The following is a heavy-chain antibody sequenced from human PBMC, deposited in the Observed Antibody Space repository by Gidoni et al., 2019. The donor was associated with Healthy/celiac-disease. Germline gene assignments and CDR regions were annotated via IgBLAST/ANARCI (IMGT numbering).Heavy chain of an antibody. J-gene: IGHJ4*02. CDR1: GDSVSSNSAA. CDR3: ARDHIAAAGISMTD. V-gene: IGHV6-1*01. D-gene: IGHD6-13*01. Sequence: QVQLQQSDPGLVKPSQTLPLTCAISGDSVSSNSAAWKWIRQSPSRGLEWLGRTYYRSKWYNDYAVSVKSRITINPDTSKNQFSLQLNSVTPEDTAVYYCARDHIAAAGISMTDWGQGTLVTVSS. CDR2: TYYRSKWYN.